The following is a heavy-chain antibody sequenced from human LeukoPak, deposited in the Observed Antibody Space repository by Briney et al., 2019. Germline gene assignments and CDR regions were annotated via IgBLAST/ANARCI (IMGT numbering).Heavy chain of an antibody. J-gene: IGHJ4*02. CDR2: ISGGGGIT. CDR1: GFIFSSYA. V-gene: IGHV3-23*01. CDR3: VRGWRSGSLDS. D-gene: IGHD6-13*01. Sequence: GGSLRLSCAASGFIFSSYAMTWVRQVPGEGLEWLSVISGGGGITHYAASVKGRFTISRDNSKNTLSLQMNSLRDDDTAVYYCVRGWRSGSLDSWGQGTLVTVSS.